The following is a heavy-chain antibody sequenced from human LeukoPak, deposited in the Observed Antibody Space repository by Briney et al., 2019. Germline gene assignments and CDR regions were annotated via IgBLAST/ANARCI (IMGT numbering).Heavy chain of an antibody. V-gene: IGHV3-30*04. Sequence: GGSLRLSCAASGFTFSSYAMHWVRQAPGKGLEWVAVISYDGSNKYYADSVKGRFTISRDNSKNTLYLQMNSLRAEGTAVYYCARGLYLDTAMVSWGQGTLVTVSS. J-gene: IGHJ4*02. CDR2: ISYDGSNK. D-gene: IGHD5-18*01. CDR3: ARGLYLDTAMVS. CDR1: GFTFSSYA.